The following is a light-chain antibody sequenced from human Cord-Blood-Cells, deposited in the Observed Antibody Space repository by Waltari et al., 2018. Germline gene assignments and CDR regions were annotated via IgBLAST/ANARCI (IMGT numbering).Light chain of an antibody. CDR1: SSNLGSNY. CDR2: RNN. CDR3: AAWDDSLSGPV. J-gene: IGLJ2*01. V-gene: IGLV1-47*01. Sequence: QSVLTQPPSASGTPGQRVTISCSVSSSNLGSNYVYWYQQLPGTAPKLLIYRNNQRPSGVPDRFSGSKSGTSASRAISGLRSEDEADYYCAAWDDSLSGPVFGGGTKLTVL.